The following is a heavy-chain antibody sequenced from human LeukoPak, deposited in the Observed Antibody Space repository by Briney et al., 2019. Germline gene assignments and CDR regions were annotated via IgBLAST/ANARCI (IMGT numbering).Heavy chain of an antibody. V-gene: IGHV3-30-3*01. J-gene: IGHJ4*02. CDR2: ISYDGSNK. CDR3: ARPDEGY. CDR1: GFTFSSYA. Sequence: PGGSLRLSCAASGFTFSSYAMHWVRQAPGKGLEWVAVISYDGSNKYYADSVKGRFTISRDNSKNTLYLQMNSLRAEDTAVYYCARPDEGYWGQGTLVTVSS.